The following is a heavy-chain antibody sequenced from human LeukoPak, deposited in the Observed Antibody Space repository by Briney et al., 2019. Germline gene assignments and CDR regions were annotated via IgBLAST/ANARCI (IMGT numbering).Heavy chain of an antibody. D-gene: IGHD1-1*01. V-gene: IGHV4-59*08. J-gene: IGHJ4*02. CDR1: GVSISSYC. Sequence: SETLSLTCTVSGVSISSYCWSWIRQPPGKGLEWIGYIYYSGNTNYNPSLKSRLTMSADRSRNQFSLKLNSVTAADTAVYYCARINWNYFDYWGQGILVTVSS. CDR2: IYYSGNT. CDR3: ARINWNYFDY.